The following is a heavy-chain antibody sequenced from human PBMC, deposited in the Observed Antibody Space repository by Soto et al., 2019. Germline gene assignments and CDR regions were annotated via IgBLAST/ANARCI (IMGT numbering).Heavy chain of an antibody. J-gene: IGHJ4*02. Sequence: GGSLRLSCAASGFTFSSYGMHWVRQAPGKGLEWVAVIWYDGSNKYYADSAKGRFTISRDNSKNTLYLQMNSLRAEDTAMYYCARGSIPGSSWGRGYYFDYWGQGTLVTVSS. V-gene: IGHV3-33*01. D-gene: IGHD6-13*01. CDR1: GFTFSSYG. CDR2: IWYDGSNK. CDR3: ARGSIPGSSWGRGYYFDY.